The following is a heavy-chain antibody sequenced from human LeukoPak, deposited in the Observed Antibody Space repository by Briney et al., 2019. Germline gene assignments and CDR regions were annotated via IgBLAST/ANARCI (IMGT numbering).Heavy chain of an antibody. J-gene: IGHJ6*03. CDR2: ISGSGLNA. CDR1: GFTFSNTA. D-gene: IGHD1-1*01. CDR3: AKSPVQLERGGVVWYYYYYMDV. Sequence: GGSLRLSCAASGFTFSNTAMSWVRQAPGKGLEWLSIISGSGLNAYYADSVKGRFTISRDNSKNTLYLQMNSLRAEDTAVYYCAKSPVQLERGGVVWYYYYYMDVWGKGTTVTVSS. V-gene: IGHV3-23*01.